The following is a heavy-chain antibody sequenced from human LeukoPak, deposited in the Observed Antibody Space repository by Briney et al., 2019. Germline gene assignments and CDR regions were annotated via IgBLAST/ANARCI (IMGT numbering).Heavy chain of an antibody. CDR1: GYSISSGYY. Sequence: KPSETLSLTCTVSGYSISSGYYWGWIRQPPGKGLEWIGNIYHSGITYYNPSLKSRVTISVDTSKNQFSLKLSSVTAADTAVYYCARETLGELSGYYYMDVWGKGTTVTVSS. J-gene: IGHJ6*03. V-gene: IGHV4-38-2*02. CDR3: ARETLGELSGYYYMDV. D-gene: IGHD3-16*02. CDR2: IYHSGIT.